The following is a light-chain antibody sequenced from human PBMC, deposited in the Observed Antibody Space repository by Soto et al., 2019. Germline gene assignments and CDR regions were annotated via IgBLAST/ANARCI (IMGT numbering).Light chain of an antibody. Sequence: EIVLTQSPATLSLSPGERATLSCRASQSVASYLAWYQQRPGQAPRLLILEASTRATGIPARFSGSGSGTDFTLTISSLEPEDLAVYYCQQRHSWPITFGQGTRLDIK. V-gene: IGKV3-11*01. CDR3: QQRHSWPIT. J-gene: IGKJ5*01. CDR1: QSVASY. CDR2: EAS.